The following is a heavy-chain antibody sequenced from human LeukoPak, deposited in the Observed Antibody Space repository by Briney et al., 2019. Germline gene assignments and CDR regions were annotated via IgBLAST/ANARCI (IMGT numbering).Heavy chain of an antibody. V-gene: IGHV5-51*01. CDR3: ARHEVVGATVFDY. J-gene: IGHJ4*02. D-gene: IGHD1-26*01. Sequence: GESLKISCKGSGSRFTSYWIGWVRQMPGKGLEGMGIIYPGDSDTRYSPSFQDQVTISADKSISTAYLQWSSLKASDTAMYYCARHEVVGATVFDYWGQGTLVTVSS. CDR1: GSRFTSYW. CDR2: IYPGDSDT.